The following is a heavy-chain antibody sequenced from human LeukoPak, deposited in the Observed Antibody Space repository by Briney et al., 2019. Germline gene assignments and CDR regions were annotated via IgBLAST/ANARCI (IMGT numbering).Heavy chain of an antibody. Sequence: GGSLRLSCTASGFTFSTYGMHWVRRAPGKGLEWVAFMRNDGSNKYYAGSVRGRFTISRDNSKNTLYLQMNSLRAEDTAVYYCAKANTGGGSNNLGYFHHWGQGTLVTVSS. CDR1: GFTFSTYG. CDR3: AKANTGGGSNNLGYFHH. J-gene: IGHJ1*01. D-gene: IGHD3-16*01. V-gene: IGHV3-30*02. CDR2: MRNDGSNK.